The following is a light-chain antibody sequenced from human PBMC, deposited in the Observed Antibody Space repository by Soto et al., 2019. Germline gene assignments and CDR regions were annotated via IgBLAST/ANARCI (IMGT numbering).Light chain of an antibody. CDR3: CSLAGSGTSEWV. J-gene: IGLJ3*02. Sequence: QSALTQPASVSGSPGQSITISCTGTTTDIATYNLVSWYQHYPGKAPKLIIYEVNKRPSGVSNRFSGSKSGNTASLTISGLQAEDETDYYCCSLAGSGTSEWVFGGGTKVTVL. CDR2: EVN. CDR1: TTDIATYNL. V-gene: IGLV2-23*02.